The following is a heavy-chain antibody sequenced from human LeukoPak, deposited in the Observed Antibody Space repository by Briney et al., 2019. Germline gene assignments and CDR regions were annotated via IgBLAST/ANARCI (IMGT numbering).Heavy chain of an antibody. D-gene: IGHD3-10*01. CDR2: INHSGST. Sequence: PSETLSLTCAVYGGSFSGYYWNWIRQPPGKGLEWIGEINHSGSTNYNPSLKSRVTISIDTSKNQFSLKLSSVTAADTAVYYCARLYGSGSYYSYYYYVDVWGKGTTVTISS. CDR1: GGSFSGYY. V-gene: IGHV4-34*01. CDR3: ARLYGSGSYYSYYYYVDV. J-gene: IGHJ6*03.